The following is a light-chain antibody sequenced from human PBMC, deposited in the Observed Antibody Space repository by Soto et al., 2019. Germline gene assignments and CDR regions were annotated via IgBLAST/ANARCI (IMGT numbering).Light chain of an antibody. CDR2: AAN. Sequence: EIVLTQSPGTLSVSPGERAALSCKASQSVTSNYLAWYQQRPGQAPRLLTYAANRRATGSPDRLTGSGSGTDFNLTISSLEPEDSALYYCQQYAGAPWTFGQGTRVEIK. CDR3: QQYAGAPWT. V-gene: IGKV3-20*01. CDR1: QSVTSNY. J-gene: IGKJ1*01.